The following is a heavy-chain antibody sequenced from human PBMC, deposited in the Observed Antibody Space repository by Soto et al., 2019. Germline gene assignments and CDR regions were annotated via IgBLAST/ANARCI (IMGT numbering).Heavy chain of an antibody. CDR2: IYYSGST. CDR3: ARRHGYCSSTSCWDWFDP. Sequence: QVQLQESGPGLVKPSQTLSLTCTVSGGSISSGGYYWSWIRQHPGKGLEWIGYIYYSGSTYYNPSLKSRVTISVDTSKNQFSLKLSCVTAADTAVYYCARRHGYCSSTSCWDWFDPWGQGTLVTVSS. J-gene: IGHJ5*02. D-gene: IGHD2-2*01. CDR1: GGSISSGGYY. V-gene: IGHV4-31*03.